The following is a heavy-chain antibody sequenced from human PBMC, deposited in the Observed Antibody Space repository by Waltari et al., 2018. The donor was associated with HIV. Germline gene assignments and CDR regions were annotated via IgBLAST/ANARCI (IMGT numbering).Heavy chain of an antibody. J-gene: IGHJ4*02. V-gene: IGHV3-15*01. Sequence: EVQLVESGGGLVKPGGSLRLSCAASGFTFSNAWMSWVRQAPGKGLEWVGRIKSKTDGGTTDYAAPVKGRFTISRDDSKNTLYLQMNSLKTEDTAVYYCTTDDNDYGDYDYWGQGTLVTVSS. CDR3: TTDDNDYGDYDY. CDR1: GFTFSNAW. D-gene: IGHD4-17*01. CDR2: IKSKTDGGTT.